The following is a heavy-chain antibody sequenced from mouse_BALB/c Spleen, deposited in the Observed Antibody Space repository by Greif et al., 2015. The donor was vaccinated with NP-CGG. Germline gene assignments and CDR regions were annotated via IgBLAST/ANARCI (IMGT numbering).Heavy chain of an antibody. V-gene: IGHV5-4*02. CDR1: GFTFSDYY. CDR2: ISDGGSYT. CDR3: ARVDAWFAY. J-gene: IGHJ3*01. Sequence: EVHLVESGGGLVKPGGSLKLSCAASGFTFSDYYMYWVRQTPEKRLEWVATISDGGSYTYYPDSVKGRFTISRDNAKNNLYLQMSSLKSEDTAMYYCARVDAWFAYWGQGTLVTVSA.